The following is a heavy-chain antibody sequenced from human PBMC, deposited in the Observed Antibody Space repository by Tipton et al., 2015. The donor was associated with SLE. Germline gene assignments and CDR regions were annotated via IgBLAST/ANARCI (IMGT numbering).Heavy chain of an antibody. V-gene: IGHV4-59*13. CDR3: AGAQSPYPFDS. J-gene: IGHJ4*02. CDR2: IYYTGFS. Sequence: TLSLTCTVSGGFLSSNYWSWIRQPPGKGLEWIGFIYYTGFSNSNPSLRSRVTLSVDTSKSQLSLKLSSVTAADTAVYYCAGAQSPYPFDSWGQGTLVTVSS. CDR1: GGFLSSNY.